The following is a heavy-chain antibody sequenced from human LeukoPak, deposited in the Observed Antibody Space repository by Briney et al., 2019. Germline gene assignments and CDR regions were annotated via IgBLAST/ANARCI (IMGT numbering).Heavy chain of an antibody. Sequence: SETLSLTCTLSGDSITSDTYSWSWIRQPAGMQLEWIGRIYTSGSTYYNPSLKSRVTMSVDTSKNQFSLRLSSVTAADTAVYYCARDLMGDFWSGYNYYYYMDVWGKGTTVTVSS. CDR3: ARDLMGDFWSGYNYYYYMDV. CDR1: GDSITSDTYS. D-gene: IGHD3-3*01. J-gene: IGHJ6*03. CDR2: IYTSGST. V-gene: IGHV4-61*02.